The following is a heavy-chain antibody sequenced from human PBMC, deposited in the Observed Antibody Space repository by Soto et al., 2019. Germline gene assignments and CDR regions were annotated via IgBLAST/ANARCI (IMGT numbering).Heavy chain of an antibody. J-gene: IGHJ4*02. D-gene: IGHD1-20*01. V-gene: IGHV4-39*01. CDR3: ARRRIPGAVFDY. Sequence: SETVSLTCSVSGGSISSSSYYWGWIRQPPGKGLEWIGSIYYSGSTYYNPSLKSRVTISVDTSKNQFSLKLSSVTAADTAVYYCARRRIPGAVFDYWGQGTLVTVSS. CDR2: IYYSGST. CDR1: GGSISSSSYY.